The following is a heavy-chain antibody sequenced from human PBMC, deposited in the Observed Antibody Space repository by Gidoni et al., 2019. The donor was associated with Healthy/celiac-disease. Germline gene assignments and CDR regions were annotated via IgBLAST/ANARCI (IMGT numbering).Heavy chain of an antibody. CDR3: ARGLLRFLENGAFDI. D-gene: IGHD3-3*01. V-gene: IGHV3-11*01. CDR2: ISSSGSTI. Sequence: QVQLVEFGGGLVKPGGSLRLSCAASGFPFSAYYMSWIRQAPGKGLEVVSYISSSGSTIYYADSVKGRFTISRDNAKNSLYLQMNSLRAEDTAVYYCARGLLRFLENGAFDIWGQGTMVTVSS. CDR1: GFPFSAYY. J-gene: IGHJ3*02.